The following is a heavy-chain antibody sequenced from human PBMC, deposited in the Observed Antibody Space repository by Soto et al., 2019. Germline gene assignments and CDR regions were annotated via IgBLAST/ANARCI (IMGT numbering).Heavy chain of an antibody. J-gene: IGHJ4*02. CDR2: ISAHNGNT. CDR1: GYTFTSYG. D-gene: IGHD1-26*01. CDR3: ASSREGGSGRYFDY. Sequence: QVQLVQSGAEVRKPGASVKVSCKASGYTFTSYGLTWVRQAPGQGLEWVGWISAHNGNTNYAQKLQGRVTMTTDTSTSTAYMELRGLRSDDTAVYYCASSREGGSGRYFDYWGQGTLVTVSS. V-gene: IGHV1-18*01.